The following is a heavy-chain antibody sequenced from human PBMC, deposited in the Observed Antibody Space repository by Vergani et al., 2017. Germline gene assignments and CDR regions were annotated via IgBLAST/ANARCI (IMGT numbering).Heavy chain of an antibody. CDR2: IYYSGST. CDR3: ARLSPXGYYGSGSYNYYYYMDV. J-gene: IGHJ6*03. CDR1: GGSISSSSYY. V-gene: IGHV4-39*01. D-gene: IGHD3-10*01. Sequence: QLQLQESGPGLVKPSETLSLTCTVSGGSISSSSYYWGWIRQPPGKGLEWIGSIYYSGSTYYNPSLKSRVTISVDTSKNQFSLKLSSVTAADTAVYYCARLSPXGYYGSGSYNYYYYMDVWGKGTTVTVSS.